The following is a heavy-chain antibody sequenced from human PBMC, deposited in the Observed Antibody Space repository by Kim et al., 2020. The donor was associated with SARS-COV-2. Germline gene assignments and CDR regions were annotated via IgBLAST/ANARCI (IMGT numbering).Heavy chain of an antibody. D-gene: IGHD6-19*01. V-gene: IGHV3-7*01. Sequence: GGSLRLSCAASGFTFSSYWMSWVRQAPGKGLEWVANIKQDGSEKYYVDSVKGRFTISRDNAKNSLYLQMNSLRAEDTAVYYCARDPVAVAGIPVDYWGQGTLVTVSS. CDR3: ARDPVAVAGIPVDY. J-gene: IGHJ4*02. CDR2: IKQDGSEK. CDR1: GFTFSSYW.